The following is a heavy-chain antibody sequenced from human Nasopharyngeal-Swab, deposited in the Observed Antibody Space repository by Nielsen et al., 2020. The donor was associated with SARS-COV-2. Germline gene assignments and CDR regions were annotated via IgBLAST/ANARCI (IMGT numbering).Heavy chain of an antibody. CDR2: IYSGGST. J-gene: IGHJ4*02. Sequence: GSLRLSCAASGFTVSSNYMSWVRQAPGKGLEWVSVIYSGGSTYYADSVKGRFTISRDNSKNTLYLQMNSLRAEDTAVYYCAREWEVVVAATLRFYFDYWGQGTLVTVSS. CDR1: GFTVSSNY. V-gene: IGHV3-66*01. D-gene: IGHD2-15*01. CDR3: AREWEVVVAATLRFYFDY.